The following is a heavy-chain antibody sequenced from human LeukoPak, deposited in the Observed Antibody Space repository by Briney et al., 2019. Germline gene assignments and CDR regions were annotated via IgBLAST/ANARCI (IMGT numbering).Heavy chain of an antibody. J-gene: IGHJ4*02. V-gene: IGHV3-66*01. CDR1: GFTFSSYA. D-gene: IGHD6-6*01. CDR2: IYSGGST. CDR3: ARDPIEYSSSSFDY. Sequence: GALRLSCAASGFTFSSYAMSWVRQAPGRGLEWVSIIYSGGSTYYADSVKGRFTISRDSSKNTLYLQMNSLRAEDTAVYYCARDPIEYSSSSFDYWGQGTLVTVSS.